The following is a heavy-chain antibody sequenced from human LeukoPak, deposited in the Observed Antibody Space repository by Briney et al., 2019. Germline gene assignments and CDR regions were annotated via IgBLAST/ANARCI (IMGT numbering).Heavy chain of an antibody. D-gene: IGHD6-13*01. Sequence: GGSLRLSCADSGFTLDYYGISGGGQAPGKRLEWVSGINWNGGSTGYADSVKGRFTIPRDNAKNSLYLQMNSLRAEDTALYYCASWAAAGNKEVYWRRRTLVTVSS. CDR1: GFTLDYYG. CDR3: ASWAAAGNKEVY. V-gene: IGHV3-20*04. J-gene: IGHJ4*02. CDR2: INWNGGST.